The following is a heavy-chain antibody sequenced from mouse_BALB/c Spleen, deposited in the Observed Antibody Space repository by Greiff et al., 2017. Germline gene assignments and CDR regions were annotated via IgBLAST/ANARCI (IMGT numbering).Heavy chain of an antibody. CDR2: ISSGSSTI. CDR1: GFTFSSFG. J-gene: IGHJ4*01. D-gene: IGHD2-4*01. V-gene: IGHV5-17*02. Sequence: DVKLVESGGGLVQPGGSRKLSCAASGFTFSSFGMHWVRQAPEKGLEWVAYISSGSSTIYYADTVKGRFTISRDNPKNTLFLQMTSLRSEDTAMYYCARSTMITTRGYYYAMDYWGQGTSVTVSS. CDR3: ARSTMITTRGYYYAMDY.